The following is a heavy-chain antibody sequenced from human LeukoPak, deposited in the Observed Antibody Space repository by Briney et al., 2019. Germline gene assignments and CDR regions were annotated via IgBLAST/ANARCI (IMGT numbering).Heavy chain of an antibody. J-gene: IGHJ3*02. V-gene: IGHV3-23*01. Sequence: GGSLRLSCAAVGFTFKDYAMSWVRQSPARGLEWVSAISGSGGSTYYADSVKGRFTISRDNSKTTLYLQMNSLRAEDTAVYYCAKLGNYDSSGYFAWGDAFDIWGQGTMVTVSS. D-gene: IGHD3-22*01. CDR1: GFTFKDYA. CDR2: ISGSGGST. CDR3: AKLGNYDSSGYFAWGDAFDI.